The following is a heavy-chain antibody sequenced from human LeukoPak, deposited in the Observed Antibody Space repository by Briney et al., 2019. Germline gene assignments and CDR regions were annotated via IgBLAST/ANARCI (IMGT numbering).Heavy chain of an antibody. CDR1: GFTFSSYS. V-gene: IGHV3-21*01. J-gene: IGHJ4*02. CDR2: ISSSSSYI. CDR3: ARNYGSGSYYLSY. Sequence: PGGSLRLSCEASGFTFSSYSMNWVRQAPGKGLEWVSSISSSSSYIYYADSVKGRFTISRDNAKNSLYLQMNSLRAEDTAVYYCARNYGSGSYYLSYWGQGTLVTVSS. D-gene: IGHD3-10*01.